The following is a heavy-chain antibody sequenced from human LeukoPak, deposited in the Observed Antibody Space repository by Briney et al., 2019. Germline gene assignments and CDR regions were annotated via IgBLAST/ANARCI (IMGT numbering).Heavy chain of an antibody. Sequence: GGSLRLSCEVSGFMFSTYWMTWVRQAPGKGLEWVANIKEDGSEKYYADSVKGRFTVSRDNAKNSLYLQMNSLRAEDTALYYCAKGTDGSFDLWGQGTLVTVSS. CDR3: AKGTDGSFDL. CDR1: GFMFSTYW. D-gene: IGHD1-1*01. CDR2: IKEDGSEK. V-gene: IGHV3-7*03. J-gene: IGHJ4*02.